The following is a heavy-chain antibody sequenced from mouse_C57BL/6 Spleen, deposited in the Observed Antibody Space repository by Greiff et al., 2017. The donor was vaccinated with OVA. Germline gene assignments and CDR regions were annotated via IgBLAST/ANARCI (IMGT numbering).Heavy chain of an antibody. D-gene: IGHD2-2*01. V-gene: IGHV5-17*01. J-gene: IGHJ1*03. CDR3: ARNGYDWYFDV. CDR2: ISSGSSTI. CDR1: GFTFSDYG. Sequence: EVQLVESGGGLVKPGGSLKLSCAASGFTFSDYGMHWVRQAPEKGLEWVAYISSGSSTIYYADTVKGRFTISRDNAKNTLFLQMTSLRSEDTAMYYCARNGYDWYFDVWGTGTTVTVSS.